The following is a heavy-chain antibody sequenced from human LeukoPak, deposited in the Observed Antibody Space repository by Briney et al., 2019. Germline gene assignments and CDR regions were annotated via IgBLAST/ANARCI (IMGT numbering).Heavy chain of an antibody. CDR1: GFTFSSYA. Sequence: GGSLRLSCAASGFTFSSYAMSWVRQAPGKGLEWASAISGSGGSTYYADSVKGRFTISRDNSKNTLYLQMNSLRAEDTAVYYCAKDLALGIAARPDAFDIWGQGTMVTVSS. CDR2: ISGSGGST. CDR3: AKDLALGIAARPDAFDI. V-gene: IGHV3-23*01. J-gene: IGHJ3*02. D-gene: IGHD6-6*01.